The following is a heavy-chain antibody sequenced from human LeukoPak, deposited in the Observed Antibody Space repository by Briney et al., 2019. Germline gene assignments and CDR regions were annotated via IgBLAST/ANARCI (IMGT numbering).Heavy chain of an antibody. CDR3: ARDVSYGRMDV. Sequence: PGGSLRLSCSASGFNFRKTWMQWVRQAPGEGLMWVSQINDDGKITGYADSVKGRFTVSRDNGKNTLYLHMKSLRAEDTAVYYCARDVSYGRMDVWGQGTTVIVSS. CDR2: INDDGKIT. CDR1: GFNFRKTW. D-gene: IGHD4-17*01. V-gene: IGHV3-74*01. J-gene: IGHJ6*02.